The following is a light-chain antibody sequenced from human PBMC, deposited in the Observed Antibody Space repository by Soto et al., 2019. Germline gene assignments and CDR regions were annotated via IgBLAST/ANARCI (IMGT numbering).Light chain of an antibody. CDR3: QSYDSSLTGSV. V-gene: IGLV1-40*01. CDR1: SSNIGPGFD. J-gene: IGLJ1*01. CDR2: GNT. Sequence: QSVLTQPPSVSGAPGQTVAISCTGTSSNIGPGFDVHWYQQLPGTTPKLVLYGNTIRPSGVPDRFSGSRSGSSASLVVTGLRAEDEADYYCQSYDSSLTGSVFGTGTKVTVL.